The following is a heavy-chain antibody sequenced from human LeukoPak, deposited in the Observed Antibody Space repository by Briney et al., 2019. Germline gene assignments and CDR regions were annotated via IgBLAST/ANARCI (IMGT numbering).Heavy chain of an antibody. J-gene: IGHJ4*02. V-gene: IGHV3-33*01. CDR3: ARDTPFGYFDY. CDR1: GFTFSSYG. D-gene: IGHD3-16*01. Sequence: GGSLRLSCAASGFTFSSYGMHWVRQAPGKGLEWVAVIWYDGSNKYYADSVKGRFTISRDNSKNTLYLQMNSLRAEDTAVYYCARDTPFGYFDYWGQGTLVTVSS. CDR2: IWYDGSNK.